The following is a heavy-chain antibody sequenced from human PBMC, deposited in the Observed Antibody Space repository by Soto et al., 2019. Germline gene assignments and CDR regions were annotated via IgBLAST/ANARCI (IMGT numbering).Heavy chain of an antibody. J-gene: IGHJ6*02. D-gene: IGHD3-3*01. V-gene: IGHV4-59*01. CDR1: GGSISSYY. CDR2: IYYSGST. CDR3: ARDGRSGYSPIYYYYYGMDV. Sequence: PSETLSLTCTVSGGSISSYYWSCIRQPPGKGLEWIGYIYYSGSTNYNPSLKSRVTISVDTSKNQFSLKLSSVTAADTAVYYCARDGRSGYSPIYYYYYGMDVWGQGTTVTVSS.